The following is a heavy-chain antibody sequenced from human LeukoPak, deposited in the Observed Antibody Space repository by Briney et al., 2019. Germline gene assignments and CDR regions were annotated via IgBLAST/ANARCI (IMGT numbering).Heavy chain of an antibody. D-gene: IGHD6-13*01. CDR2: ISAYNGNT. Sequence: ASVKVSCKASGYTFTSYGISGVRQAPGQGLEGMGWISAYNGNTNYAQKLQGRVTMTTDTSTSTAYMKLRSLRSDDTAVYYCARDARRLSSSWDYWGQGTLVTVSS. J-gene: IGHJ4*02. CDR1: GYTFTSYG. V-gene: IGHV1-18*01. CDR3: ARDARRLSSSWDY.